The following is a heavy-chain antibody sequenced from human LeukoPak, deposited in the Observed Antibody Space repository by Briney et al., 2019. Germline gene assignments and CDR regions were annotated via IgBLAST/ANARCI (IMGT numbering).Heavy chain of an antibody. D-gene: IGHD3-16*01. J-gene: IGHJ4*02. V-gene: IGHV3-48*01. CDR3: ARDQGGVGY. CDR2: ISSFSGTI. CDR1: GITFSSYS. Sequence: GGSLRLSRVASGITFSSYSMNWVRQAPGKGLEWGSYISSFSGTINYADSVKGRFTISRDNAKNPLYLQMNSLRAEDTAVYYCARDQGGVGYWGQGTLVTVSS.